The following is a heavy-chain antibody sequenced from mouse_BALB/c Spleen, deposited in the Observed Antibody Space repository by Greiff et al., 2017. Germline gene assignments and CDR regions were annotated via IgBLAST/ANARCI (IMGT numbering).Heavy chain of an antibody. CDR2: ISSGSSTI. CDR1: GFTFSSFG. D-gene: IGHD1-1*01. Sequence: EVHLVESGGGLVQPGGSRKLSCAASGFTFSSFGMHWVRQAPEKGLEWVAYISSGSSTIYYADTVKGRFTISRDNPKNTLFLQMTSLRSEDTAMYYCARRGCGSSYNYAMDYWGQGTSVTVSS. J-gene: IGHJ4*01. CDR3: ARRGCGSSYNYAMDY. V-gene: IGHV5-17*02.